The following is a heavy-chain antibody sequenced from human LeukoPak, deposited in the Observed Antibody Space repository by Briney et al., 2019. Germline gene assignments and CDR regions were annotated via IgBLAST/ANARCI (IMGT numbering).Heavy chain of an antibody. CDR1: GGSFSGYY. D-gene: IGHD6-13*01. V-gene: IGHV4-34*01. J-gene: IGHJ6*03. CDR3: ARGLKGSSWPYYYYYYMDV. CDR2: INHSGST. Sequence: SETLSLTCAVYGGSFSGYYWGWIRQPPGKGLEWIGEINHSGSTNYNPSLKSRVTISVDTSKNQFSLKLSSVTAADTAVYYCARGLKGSSWPYYYYYYMDVRGKGTTVTVSS.